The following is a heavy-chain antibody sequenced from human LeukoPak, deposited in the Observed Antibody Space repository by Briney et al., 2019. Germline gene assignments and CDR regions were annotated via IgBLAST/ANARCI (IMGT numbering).Heavy chain of an antibody. J-gene: IGHJ3*02. Sequence: PGGSLRLSCAASGFTFSSYGMHWVRQAPGKGLEWVAVISYDGSNKYYADSVKGRFTISRDNSKNTLYLQMNSLRAEDTAVYYCAKDSYTPLFSYAFDIWAKGQWSPSLQ. D-gene: IGHD3-9*01. CDR1: GFTFSSYG. CDR3: AKDSYTPLFSYAFDI. CDR2: ISYDGSNK. V-gene: IGHV3-30*18.